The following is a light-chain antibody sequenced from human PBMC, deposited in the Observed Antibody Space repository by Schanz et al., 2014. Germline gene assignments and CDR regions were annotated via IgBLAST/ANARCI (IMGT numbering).Light chain of an antibody. Sequence: QSALTQPASVSGSPGQSITISCTGTSSDVGSYNLVSWYQQHPGKAPKLMIYDVSNRPSGVSNRFSGSKSGNTASLTISGLQAEDGVDYCCNSFTSIHTLVFGGGTKLTVL. J-gene: IGLJ3*02. CDR2: DVS. CDR3: NSFTSIHTLV. CDR1: SSDVGSYNL. V-gene: IGLV2-14*02.